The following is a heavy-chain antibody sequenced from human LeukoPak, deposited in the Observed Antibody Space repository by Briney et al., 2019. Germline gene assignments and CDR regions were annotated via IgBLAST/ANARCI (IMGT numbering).Heavy chain of an antibody. Sequence: PSETLSLTCTVSGGSISSSSYYWSWIRQPPGKGLEWIGEINHSGSTNYNPSLKSRVTISVDTSKNQFSLKLSSVTAADTAVYYCASKHDFWSGLLSWGQGTLVTVSS. CDR2: INHSGST. V-gene: IGHV4-39*07. D-gene: IGHD3-3*01. CDR3: ASKHDFWSGLLS. CDR1: GGSISSSSYY. J-gene: IGHJ4*02.